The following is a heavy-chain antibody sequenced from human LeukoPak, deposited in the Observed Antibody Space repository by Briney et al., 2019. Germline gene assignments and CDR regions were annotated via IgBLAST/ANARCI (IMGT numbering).Heavy chain of an antibody. CDR3: ARDAEVGDLDY. Sequence: GGSLRLSCATSGFTFSSYGFHWVRQAPGKGLEWVAVTSSDLNVKLYADSVKGRFTISRDNSKNTLYLQMNSLRAEDTAVYYCARDAEVGDLDYWGQGTLVTVSS. CDR2: TSSDLNVK. V-gene: IGHV3-33*05. D-gene: IGHD5-24*01. J-gene: IGHJ4*02. CDR1: GFTFSSYG.